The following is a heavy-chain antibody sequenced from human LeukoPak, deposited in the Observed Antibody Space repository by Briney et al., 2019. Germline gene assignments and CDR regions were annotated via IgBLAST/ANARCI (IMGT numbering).Heavy chain of an antibody. CDR1: GFIFNNYG. CDR2: TRYGGSDK. Sequence: GGSLTLSCAASGFIFNNYGMHGVRPAPAKGLAGVAVTRYGGSDKKYADSVKGRFTISGDNSRNTVFLQMNSLRGEDSAIYYCAKDSPTSDPFENWGQGTLVTVSS. CDR3: AKDSPTSDPFEN. D-gene: IGHD2/OR15-2a*01. V-gene: IGHV3-30*02. J-gene: IGHJ4*02.